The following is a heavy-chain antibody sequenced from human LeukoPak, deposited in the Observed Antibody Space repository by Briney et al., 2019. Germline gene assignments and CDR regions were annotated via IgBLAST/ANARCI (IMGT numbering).Heavy chain of an antibody. J-gene: IGHJ4*02. CDR3: ARDRYYYDSSGYYDYFDY. D-gene: IGHD3-22*01. CDR1: GFTFSMYA. V-gene: IGHV3-30*04. Sequence: GGSLRLSCAASGFTFSMYAIHWVRQAPGKGLEWVAVISYHGSDKYYADSVKGRFTISRDNSKNTLYLQMNSLRAEDTAVYYCARDRYYYDSSGYYDYFDYWGQGTLVTVSS. CDR2: ISYHGSDK.